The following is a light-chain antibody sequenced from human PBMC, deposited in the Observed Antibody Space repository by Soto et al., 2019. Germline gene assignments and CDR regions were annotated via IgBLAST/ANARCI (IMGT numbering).Light chain of an antibody. Sequence: DSQMTHTPSSGSAAGGDRVTSTFRASQDIGSHLAWYQQKPEKAPKSLIYFASTLQSGVPSRFSASGSGTDFTLTISSLQPEDFATYYCQQFRSFPITFGQGTRLENK. CDR1: QDIGSH. CDR2: FAS. J-gene: IGKJ5*01. V-gene: IGKV1D-16*01. CDR3: QQFRSFPIT.